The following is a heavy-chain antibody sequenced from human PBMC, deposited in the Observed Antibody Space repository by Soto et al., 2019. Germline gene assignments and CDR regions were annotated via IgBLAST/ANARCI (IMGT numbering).Heavy chain of an antibody. CDR3: ARDRVGATSPPEYFQH. D-gene: IGHD1-26*01. Sequence: SETLSLTCTVSGGSINSGGYYWSWIRQHPGKGLEWVGYIYYSGTTYYNPSLQSRLTISRDTPKNQFSLKLTSVTAADTALFYFARDRVGATSPPEYFQHWGQGTLVTVSS. CDR2: IYYSGTT. CDR1: GGSINSGGYY. J-gene: IGHJ1*01. V-gene: IGHV4-31*03.